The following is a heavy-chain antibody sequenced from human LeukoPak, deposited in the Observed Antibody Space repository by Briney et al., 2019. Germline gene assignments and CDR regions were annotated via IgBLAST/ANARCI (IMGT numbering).Heavy chain of an antibody. CDR3: ARLSMEYYYGSGSYSSAFDI. CDR2: SYYSGST. J-gene: IGHJ3*02. V-gene: IGHV4-39*01. CDR1: GGSISSSSYY. Sequence: SETLSLTCTVSGGSISSSSYYWGWIRQPPGKGLEWIGSSYYSGSTYYNPSLKSRVTISVDTSKNQFSLKLSSVTAADTAVYYCARLSMEYYYGSGSYSSAFDIWGQGTMVTVSS. D-gene: IGHD3-10*01.